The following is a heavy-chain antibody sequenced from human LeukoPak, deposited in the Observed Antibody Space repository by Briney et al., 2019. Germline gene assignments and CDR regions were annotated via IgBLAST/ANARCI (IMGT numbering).Heavy chain of an antibody. V-gene: IGHV3-23*01. CDR2: ISSSGGGT. D-gene: IGHD4-17*01. CDR1: GFTFSNYA. CDR3: AKGWTTVTTSFDP. Sequence: GGSLRLSCAASGFTFSNYAMSWVRQAPGKGLEWVSAISSSGGGTYYADSVKGRFTISRDNSKNTLYLQMNSLRAEDTAVYYCAKGWTTVTTSFDPWGQGTLVTVSS. J-gene: IGHJ5*02.